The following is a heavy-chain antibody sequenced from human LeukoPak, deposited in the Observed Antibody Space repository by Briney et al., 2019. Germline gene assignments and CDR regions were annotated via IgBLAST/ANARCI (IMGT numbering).Heavy chain of an antibody. CDR1: GFNFNDHY. V-gene: IGHV3-11*04. Sequence: TGGSLRLSCAASGFNFNDHYMSWIRQAPGKGLEWISYISSTGSTTYSADSVKGRFTISRDNAKNSLYLQLNYLTAEDTAVYYCARAHFVTNYFDSWGQGTLVTASS. CDR2: ISSTGSTT. CDR3: ARAHFVTNYFDS. D-gene: IGHD2-21*02. J-gene: IGHJ4*02.